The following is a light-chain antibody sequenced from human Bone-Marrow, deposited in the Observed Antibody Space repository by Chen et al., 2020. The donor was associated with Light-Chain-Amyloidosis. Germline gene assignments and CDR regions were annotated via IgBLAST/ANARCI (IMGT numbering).Light chain of an antibody. Sequence: IVLPQSPATLSLSPGERATLSCRADQSVSSHLAWYQQKPGQAPRLLIYDASNRATAIPARFRGSGSGTDCTLTINSLESEDFAVYYCQQRDNGPPGGTFGGGTKVEIK. CDR3: QQRDNGPPGGT. V-gene: IGKV3-11*01. CDR1: QSVSSH. J-gene: IGKJ4*01. CDR2: DAS.